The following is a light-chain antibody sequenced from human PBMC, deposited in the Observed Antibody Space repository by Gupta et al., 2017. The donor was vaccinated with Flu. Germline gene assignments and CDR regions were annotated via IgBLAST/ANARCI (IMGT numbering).Light chain of an antibody. V-gene: IGLV3-19*01. J-gene: IGLJ3*02. CDR1: SLRNYY. Sequence: SSELTQDPAVSVALGQTVRITCQGDSLRNYYASWYQQKPGQAPVLVIYGENNRPSGIPDRFSGSSSRSTASLTITGAQAEDEADYYCHSRDISGNHRVFGGGTKVTVL. CDR2: GEN. CDR3: HSRDISGNHRV.